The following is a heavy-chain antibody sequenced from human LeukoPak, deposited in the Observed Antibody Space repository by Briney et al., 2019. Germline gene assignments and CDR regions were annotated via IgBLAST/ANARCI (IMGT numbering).Heavy chain of an antibody. CDR3: ARFVRIAARPRWFDP. D-gene: IGHD6-6*01. V-gene: IGHV4-34*01. CDR1: GGSFSGYY. CDR2: INHSGST. J-gene: IGHJ5*02. Sequence: SETLSLTCAVYGGSFSGYYWSGIRQPPGKGLEWIGEINHSGSTNYNPSLKSRVTISVDTSKNQFSLKLSSVTAADTAVYYCARFVRIAARPRWFDPWGQGTLVTVSS.